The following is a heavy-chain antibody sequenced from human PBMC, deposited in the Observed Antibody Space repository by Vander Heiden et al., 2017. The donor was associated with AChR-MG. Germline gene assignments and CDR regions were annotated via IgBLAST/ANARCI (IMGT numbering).Heavy chain of an antibody. CDR1: GGSFSGYY. D-gene: IGHD5-12*01. Sequence: QVQLQQWGAGLLKPSETLSLTCAVYGGSFSGYYWSWIRQPPGKGLEWIGEINHSGSNNYNPSLKSRVTISVDTSKNQFSLKLSSVTAADTAVYYCAREPNYSGYAPGQLGFDYWGQGTLVTVSS. CDR3: AREPNYSGYAPGQLGFDY. J-gene: IGHJ4*02. V-gene: IGHV4-34*01. CDR2: INHSGSN.